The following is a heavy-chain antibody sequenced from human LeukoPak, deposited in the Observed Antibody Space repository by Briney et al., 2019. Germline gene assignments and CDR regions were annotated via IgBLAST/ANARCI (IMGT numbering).Heavy chain of an antibody. CDR1: GGSISSSSYY. Sequence: ASETLSLTCTVSGGSISSSSYYWGWIRQPPGKGLEWIGYIYYRGSTNYNPSLKGRVTISVDTSKNQVSLKLSSVTAADTAVYYCARKSDYAPPWYGFDIWGQGTMVTVSS. V-gene: IGHV4-61*05. CDR3: ARKSDYAPPWYGFDI. CDR2: IYYRGST. D-gene: IGHD4-17*01. J-gene: IGHJ3*02.